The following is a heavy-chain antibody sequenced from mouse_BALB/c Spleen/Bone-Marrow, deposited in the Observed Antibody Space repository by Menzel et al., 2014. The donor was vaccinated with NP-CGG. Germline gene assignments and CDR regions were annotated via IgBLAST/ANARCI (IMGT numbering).Heavy chain of an antibody. J-gene: IGHJ4*01. V-gene: IGHV1-7*01. D-gene: IGHD2-4*01. Sequence: QVQLKESGAELAKPGASVKMSCKASGHTFSTYWMHWVKQRPGQGLEWIGYINPSIGYADYVQKFKDKATLTADNSSSTVYMQLSSLTSEDSAIYYCAMITFTMDYWGQGTSVTVSS. CDR1: GHTFSTYW. CDR2: INPSIGYA. CDR3: AMITFTMDY.